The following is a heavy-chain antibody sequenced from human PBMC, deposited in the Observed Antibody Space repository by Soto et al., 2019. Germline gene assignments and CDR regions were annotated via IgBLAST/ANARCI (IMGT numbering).Heavy chain of an antibody. CDR2: TRQDGGQS. CDR3: VRDGSTSWHFDS. V-gene: IGHV3-7*01. D-gene: IGHD6-19*01. CDR1: GFTLSSYW. Sequence: EVQLVESGGGLVQPGGSLRLSCEASGFTLSSYWMSWIRQAPGTGLEWVANTRQDGGQSYLVDSVQGRFTIPRDNAKTSVYLQMNSLRAEDTAVYYCVRDGSTSWHFDSWGQGTLVSVPS. J-gene: IGHJ4*02.